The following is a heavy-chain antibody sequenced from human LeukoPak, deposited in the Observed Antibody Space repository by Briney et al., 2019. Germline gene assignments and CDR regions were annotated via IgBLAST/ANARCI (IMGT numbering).Heavy chain of an antibody. CDR1: GGSCSGYY. J-gene: IGHJ4*02. V-gene: IGHV4-34*01. Sequence: SGTLSLTCAVYGGSCSGYYWSWIRQPPGKGLQWFGGINHRGSTDYNPSLNSRGNISVDTSKNQFSLKLSSATAADTAVYYCARGPISAAPANGVGFDYWGQGTLVAVSS. D-gene: IGHD6-6*01. CDR2: INHRGST. CDR3: ARGPISAAPANGVGFDY.